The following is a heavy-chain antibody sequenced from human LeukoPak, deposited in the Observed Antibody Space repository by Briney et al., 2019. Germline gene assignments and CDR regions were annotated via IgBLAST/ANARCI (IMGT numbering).Heavy chain of an antibody. CDR2: INPNSGGT. CDR3: ARAKSSDATTMIVVDLWVYYFDY. D-gene: IGHD3-22*01. J-gene: IGHJ4*02. CDR1: GYTFTGYY. V-gene: IGHV1-2*02. Sequence: ASVKVSCKAFGYTFTGYYMYWVRQAPGQGLEWMGWINPNSGGTNYAQKFQGRVTMTRDTSISTAYMDLSRLRSDDTAVYYCARAKSSDATTMIVVDLWVYYFDYWGQGTLVTVSS.